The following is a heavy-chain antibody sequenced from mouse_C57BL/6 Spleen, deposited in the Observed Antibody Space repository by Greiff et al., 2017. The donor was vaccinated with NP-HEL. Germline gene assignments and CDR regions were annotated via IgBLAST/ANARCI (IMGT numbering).Heavy chain of an antibody. V-gene: IGHV1-69*01. Sequence: VQLQQSGAELVMPGASVKLSCKASGYTFTSYWMHWVKQRPGQGLEWIGEIDPSDSYTNYTQKFKGKSTLTVDKSSSTAYMQLSSLTSEDSAVYYCGRYYSNYRAMDYWGQGTSVTVSS. CDR1: GYTFTSYW. J-gene: IGHJ4*01. CDR2: IDPSDSYT. CDR3: GRYYSNYRAMDY. D-gene: IGHD2-5*01.